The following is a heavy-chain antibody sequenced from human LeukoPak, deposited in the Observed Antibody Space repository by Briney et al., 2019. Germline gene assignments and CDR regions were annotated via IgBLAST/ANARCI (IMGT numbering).Heavy chain of an antibody. CDR3: ARDASYYDSSGYSSY. V-gene: IGHV3-48*02. CDR2: ITGSSSTR. Sequence: QPGGSLRLSCAASGFTFSAYSMNWVRQAPGKGLEWVSYITGSSSTRYYADSVKGRFTISRDNAKNSLYLRMNGLRDEDTAVYYCARDASYYDSSGYSSYWGQGALVTVSS. CDR1: GFTFSAYS. J-gene: IGHJ4*02. D-gene: IGHD3-22*01.